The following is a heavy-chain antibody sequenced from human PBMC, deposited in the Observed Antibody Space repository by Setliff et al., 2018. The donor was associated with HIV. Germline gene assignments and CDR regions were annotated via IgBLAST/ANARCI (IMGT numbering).Heavy chain of an antibody. D-gene: IGHD1-26*01. CDR2: INSAERT. J-gene: IGHJ4*02. Sequence: PGGSLRLSCAASGFSFSNYAMTWVRQAPGKGLEWVSTINSAERTSYAKSVKCRFTISRDNSKSTLYLQVSSLRAEDTAVYFCAKAHWDPLSPDYWGQGTLVTVSS. CDR1: GFSFSNYA. CDR3: AKAHWDPLSPDY. V-gene: IGHV3-23*01.